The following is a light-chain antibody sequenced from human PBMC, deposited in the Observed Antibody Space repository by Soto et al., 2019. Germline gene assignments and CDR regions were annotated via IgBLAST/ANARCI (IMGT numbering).Light chain of an antibody. CDR3: QQRLSWPIT. J-gene: IGKJ5*01. CDR1: QSVSNQ. V-gene: IGKV3-11*01. CDR2: DTS. Sequence: EIVVTQSPATLSVSPGERATLSCRASQSVSNQLGWYQQKPGQAPRLLIFDTSNRATGIPARFSGSGSGTDFTLTISSLEPEDFAVYYCQQRLSWPITFGQVTLLEIK.